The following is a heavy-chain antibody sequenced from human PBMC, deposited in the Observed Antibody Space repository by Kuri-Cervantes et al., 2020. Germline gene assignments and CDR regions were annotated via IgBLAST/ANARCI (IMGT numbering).Heavy chain of an antibody. CDR2: INPNSGGT. CDR3: ARAPLGWFGESHGGY. V-gene: IGHV1-2*02. Sequence: ASVKVSCKASGYTFTGYYMHWVRQAPGQGLEWMGWINPNSGGTNYAQKFQGRVTMTRDTSISTAYMELSRLRSDDTALYYCARAPLGWFGESHGGYWGQGTLVTVSS. J-gene: IGHJ4*02. D-gene: IGHD3-10*01. CDR1: GYTFTGYY.